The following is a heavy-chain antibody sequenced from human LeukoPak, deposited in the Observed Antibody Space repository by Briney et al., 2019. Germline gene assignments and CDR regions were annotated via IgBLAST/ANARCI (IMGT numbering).Heavy chain of an antibody. D-gene: IGHD3-22*01. J-gene: IGHJ6*02. CDR3: ASLRASFFIYYDSSGPYYYGMDV. CDR2: INHSGST. CDR1: GGSISNKY. V-gene: IGHV4-34*01. Sequence: SETLSLTCSLSGGSISNKYWSWIRQAPGKGLEWIGEINHSGSTNYNPSLKSRVTISVDTSKNQFSLKLSSVTAADTAVYYCASLRASFFIYYDSSGPYYYGMDVWGQGTTVTVSS.